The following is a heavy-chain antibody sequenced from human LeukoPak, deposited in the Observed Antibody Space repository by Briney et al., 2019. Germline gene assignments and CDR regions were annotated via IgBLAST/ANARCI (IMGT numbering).Heavy chain of an antibody. Sequence: GRSLRLSCAASGFMFSRYGMHWVRQAPGKGLEWVAVIWYDGSIEYYADSVKGRFTIFKDNSKNTLYLQMNSLRAEDTAVYYCTKADEMNMDYWGQGTLVTVSS. CDR2: IWYDGSIE. CDR3: TKADEMNMDY. V-gene: IGHV3-33*03. CDR1: GFMFSRYG. J-gene: IGHJ4*02. D-gene: IGHD2/OR15-2a*01.